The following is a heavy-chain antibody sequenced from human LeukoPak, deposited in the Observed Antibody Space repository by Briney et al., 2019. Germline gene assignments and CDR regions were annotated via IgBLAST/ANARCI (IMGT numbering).Heavy chain of an antibody. D-gene: IGHD3-10*01. CDR2: ISSSGSTI. Sequence: PGGSLRLSCAASGFTFSSYEMNWVRQAPGKGLEWVSYISSSGSTIYYADSVKGRFTISRDNAKNSLYLQMNSLRAEDTAVYYCAKDGDYGSGLLYYYYYYMDVWGKGTTVTISS. J-gene: IGHJ6*03. CDR3: AKDGDYGSGLLYYYYYYMDV. V-gene: IGHV3-48*03. CDR1: GFTFSSYE.